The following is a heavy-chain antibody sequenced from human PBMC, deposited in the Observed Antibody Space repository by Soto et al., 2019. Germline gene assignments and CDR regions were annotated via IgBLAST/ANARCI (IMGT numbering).Heavy chain of an antibody. V-gene: IGHV4-34*01. J-gene: IGHJ6*03. CDR2: INHSGST. D-gene: IGHD2-15*01. CDR1: GGSFSSYY. Sequence: PSETLSLTCAVYGGSFSSYYWSWIRQPPGKGLEWIGEINHSGSTNYNPSLKSRVTISVDTSKNQFSLKLSSVTAADTAVYYCARGPGLNLGYCSGGSCYGYYYYYMDVWGKGTTVTVSS. CDR3: ARGPGLNLGYCSGGSCYGYYYYYMDV.